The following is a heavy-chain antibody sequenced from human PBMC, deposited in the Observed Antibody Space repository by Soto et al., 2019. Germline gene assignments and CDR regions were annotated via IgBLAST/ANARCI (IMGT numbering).Heavy chain of an antibody. D-gene: IGHD1-26*01. CDR1: VFTFSSYS. CDR2: ISSSSSYI. Sequence: SVFTFSSYSMNWVRQAPGKGLEWVSSISSSSSYIYYADSVKGRFTISRDNAKNSLYLQMNSLRAEDTAVYYCARDRVVGATPHFDYWGQGPLVTLSS. V-gene: IGHV3-21*01. J-gene: IGHJ4*02. CDR3: ARDRVVGATPHFDY.